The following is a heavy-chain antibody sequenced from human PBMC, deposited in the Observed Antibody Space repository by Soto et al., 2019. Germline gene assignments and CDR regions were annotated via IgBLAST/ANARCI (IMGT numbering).Heavy chain of an antibody. V-gene: IGHV3-74*01. CDR3: TRGPRPISTGTGAY. Sequence: GGSLRLSCAASGFIFKMYWMHWVRQSPGKGLVWISRIYNDGSYTDYADSVKGRFTISRDNVNDTLYLQMNNLRAEDSGLYYCTRGPRPISTGTGAYWGQGTQVTVSS. CDR2: IYNDGSYT. CDR1: GFIFKMYW. D-gene: IGHD3-10*01. J-gene: IGHJ4*02.